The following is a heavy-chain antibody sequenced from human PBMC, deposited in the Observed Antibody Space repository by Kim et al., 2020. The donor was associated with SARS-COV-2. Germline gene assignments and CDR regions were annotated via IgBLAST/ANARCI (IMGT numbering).Heavy chain of an antibody. J-gene: IGHJ4*02. CDR3: ARDLYCGGDCYSLDY. D-gene: IGHD2-21*02. V-gene: IGHV1-18*01. Sequence: ASVKVSCKASGYTFTSYGISWVRQAPGQGLEWMGWISAYNGNTNYAQKLQGRVTMTTDTSTSTAYMELRSLRSDDTAVYYCARDLYCGGDCYSLDYWGQGTLVTVSS. CDR2: ISAYNGNT. CDR1: GYTFTSYG.